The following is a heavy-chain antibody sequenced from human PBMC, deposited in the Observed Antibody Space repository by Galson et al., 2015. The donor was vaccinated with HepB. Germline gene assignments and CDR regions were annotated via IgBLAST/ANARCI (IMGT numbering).Heavy chain of an antibody. V-gene: IGHV1-18*01. J-gene: IGHJ6*03. CDR3: ARVAARGYCSSTTCSNYYYYYMDV. Sequence: CKASGYTFTSYGLSWVRQAPGQGLEWMGWISAYNGNTKYAQHLQGRVTMTTDTSTSTAYMELRSLRSDDTAVYYCARVAARGYCSSTTCSNYYYYYMDVWGKGTTVTVSS. D-gene: IGHD2-2*01. CDR2: ISAYNGNT. CDR1: GYTFTSYG.